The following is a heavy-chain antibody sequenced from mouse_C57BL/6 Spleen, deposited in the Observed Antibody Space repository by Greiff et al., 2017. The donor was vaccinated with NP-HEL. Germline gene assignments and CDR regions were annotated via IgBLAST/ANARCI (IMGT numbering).Heavy chain of an antibody. V-gene: IGHV14-2*01. CDR2: IDPEDGET. J-gene: IGHJ3*01. CDR3: ARAYGSSPWFAY. Sequence: VHVKQSGAELVKPGASVKLSCTASGFNIKDYYMHWVKQRTEQGLEWIGRIDPEDGETKYAPKFQGKATITADTSSNTAYLQLSSLTSEDTAVYYCARAYGSSPWFAYWGQGTLVTVSA. D-gene: IGHD1-1*01. CDR1: GFNIKDYY.